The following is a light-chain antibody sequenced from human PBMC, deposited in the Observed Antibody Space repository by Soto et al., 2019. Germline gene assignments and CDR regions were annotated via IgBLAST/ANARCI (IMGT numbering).Light chain of an antibody. J-gene: IGKJ4*01. Sequence: DIQMTQSPSSLSASVGDRVTITCRASQSISSYLNWYQQKPGKAPKLLIYAASSLQSGVTSRFSGSGSGTDFTLTISSLQPADFATYYRQKSYSTPSTVGGGTKVVSK. CDR1: QSISSY. CDR3: QKSYSTPST. CDR2: AAS. V-gene: IGKV1-39*01.